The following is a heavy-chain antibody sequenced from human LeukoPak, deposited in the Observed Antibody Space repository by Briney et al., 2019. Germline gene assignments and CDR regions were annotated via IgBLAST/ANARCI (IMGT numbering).Heavy chain of an antibody. J-gene: IGHJ4*02. Sequence: SETLSLTCTVSGGSISSYYWSWIRQPPGKGLEWIGSIYYSGSTYYNPSLKSRVTISVDTSKNQFSLKLSSVTAADTAVYYCARQASYYDFWSGLIMYPFDYWGQGTLVTVSS. CDR2: IYYSGST. CDR3: ARQASYYDFWSGLIMYPFDY. D-gene: IGHD3-3*01. V-gene: IGHV4-39*01. CDR1: GGSISSYY.